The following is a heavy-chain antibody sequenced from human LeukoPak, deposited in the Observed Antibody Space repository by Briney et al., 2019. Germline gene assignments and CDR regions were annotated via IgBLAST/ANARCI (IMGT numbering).Heavy chain of an antibody. D-gene: IGHD4-17*01. CDR3: ARASHDYGDYSHFDY. J-gene: IGHJ4*02. Sequence: KASETLSLTCTVSGGSISSYYWSWIRQPPGKGLEWIGYIYYSGSTNYNPSLKSRVTISVDTSKNQFSLKPSSVTAADAAVYYCARASHDYGDYSHFDYWGQGTLVTVSS. V-gene: IGHV4-59*12. CDR1: GGSISSYY. CDR2: IYYSGST.